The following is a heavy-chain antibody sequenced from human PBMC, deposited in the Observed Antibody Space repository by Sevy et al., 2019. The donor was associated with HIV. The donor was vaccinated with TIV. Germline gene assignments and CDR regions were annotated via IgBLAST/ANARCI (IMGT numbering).Heavy chain of an antibody. J-gene: IGHJ4*02. CDR3: AKDRRDIVATITGFDY. D-gene: IGHD5-12*01. V-gene: IGHV3-23*01. CDR1: GFTFSSYA. Sequence: GGSLRLSCAASGFTFSSYAMSWVRQAPGKGLEWVSAISGSGGSTYYADSLKGRFTISKDNSKNTLYLQMNSLRAEDKAVYYCAKDRRDIVATITGFDYWGQGTMVTVSS. CDR2: ISGSGGST.